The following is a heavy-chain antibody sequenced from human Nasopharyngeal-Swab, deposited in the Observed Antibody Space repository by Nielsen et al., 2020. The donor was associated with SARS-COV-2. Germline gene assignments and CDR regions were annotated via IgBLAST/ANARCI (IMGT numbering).Heavy chain of an antibody. CDR1: GFSFSNYA. D-gene: IGHD3-22*01. CDR3: AKDSTMISY. V-gene: IGHV3-23*01. CDR2: ISASGGST. Sequence: GGSLRLSCAASGFSFSNYAMSWVRQTPGKGLEWVSGISASGGSTYYADSVKGRFTISRDNSRNTLSLQMNSLRVEDTAVYYCAKDSTMISYWGQGTLVTVSS. J-gene: IGHJ4*02.